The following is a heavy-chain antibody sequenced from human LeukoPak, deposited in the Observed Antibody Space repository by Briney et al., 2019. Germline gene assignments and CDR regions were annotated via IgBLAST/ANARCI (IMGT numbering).Heavy chain of an antibody. CDR3: AREGILTGDGMDV. V-gene: IGHV3-48*03. CDR2: ISSSGSTI. Sequence: GGSLRLSCAASGFTFSSYEMNWVRQAPGKGLEWVSYISSSGSTIYYADSVKGRFTIPRDNAKNSLYLQMNSLRAEDTAVYYCAREGILTGDGMDVWGKGATVTVSS. D-gene: IGHD3-9*01. CDR1: GFTFSSYE. J-gene: IGHJ6*04.